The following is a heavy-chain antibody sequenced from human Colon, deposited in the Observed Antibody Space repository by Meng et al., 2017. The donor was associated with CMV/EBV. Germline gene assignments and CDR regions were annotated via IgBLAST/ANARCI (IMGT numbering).Heavy chain of an antibody. V-gene: IGHV3-15*01. CDR3: ATDIDYHGSGSYRS. CDR2: IKRKADGGTI. J-gene: IGHJ5*02. CDR1: GFPFSNTW. D-gene: IGHD3-10*01. Sequence: SGFPFSNTWMTWVRQAPGKGLEWVGRIKRKADGGTILYAAPVKGRFTISRDDSKNTLYLQMNSLKTEDTAVYYCATDIDYHGSGSYRSWGQGTLVTVSS.